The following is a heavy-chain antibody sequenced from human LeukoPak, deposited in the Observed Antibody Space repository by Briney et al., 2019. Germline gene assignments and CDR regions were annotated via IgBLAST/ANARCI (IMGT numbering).Heavy chain of an antibody. CDR2: ISSSGSTI. D-gene: IGHD2-2*01. V-gene: IGHV3-48*03. J-gene: IGHJ6*02. Sequence: GGSLRLSCAASGFTFSSYEMNWVRQAPGKGLEWVSYISSSGSTIYYADSVKGRFTISRDNAKNSLYLQMNSLRAEDTAVYYCARGRYCSSTSCETYYYYGMNVWGQGTTVTVSS. CDR3: ARGRYCSSTSCETYYYYGMNV. CDR1: GFTFSSYE.